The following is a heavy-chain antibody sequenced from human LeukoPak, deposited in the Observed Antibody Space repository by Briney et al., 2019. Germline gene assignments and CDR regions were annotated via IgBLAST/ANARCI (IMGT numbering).Heavy chain of an antibody. J-gene: IGHJ4*02. V-gene: IGHV3-23*01. CDR2: ISISGGTT. D-gene: IGHD2-2*01. CDR1: GFTFSSYG. Sequence: GGSLRLSCATFGFTFSSYGMTWVRQAPGKGLEWVSTISISGGTTYYADSVKGRSSISRDNSKSTVYLQLNSLRAEDTAVYYCARDGGTPRGYCSSTSCYFDYWGQGTLVTVSS. CDR3: ARDGGTPRGYCSSTSCYFDY.